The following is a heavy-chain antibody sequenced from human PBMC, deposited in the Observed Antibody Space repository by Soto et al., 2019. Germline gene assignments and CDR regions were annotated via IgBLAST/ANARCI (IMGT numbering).Heavy chain of an antibody. D-gene: IGHD2-2*01. CDR3: AKARCSTTNCYVPDY. CDR1: GFTFSTYT. J-gene: IGHJ4*02. Sequence: EVQLLESGGGLVQPGGSLRLSCAASGFTFSTYTMSWVRRAPGKGLEWVSASSGSGASPSYADSVQGRFTISRDNPKRTLYLQMNNLRAEDTAVYYCAKARCSTTNCYVPDYWGQGTLVTVSS. V-gene: IGHV3-23*01. CDR2: SSGSGASP.